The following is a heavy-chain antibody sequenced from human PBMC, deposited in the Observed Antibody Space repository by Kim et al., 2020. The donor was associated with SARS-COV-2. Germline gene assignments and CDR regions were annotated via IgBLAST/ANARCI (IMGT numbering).Heavy chain of an antibody. CDR2: ISTYTGNP. CDR3: ARGYGSGRPIFGL. Sequence: ASVKVSCKASGYTFTSYPMNWVRQAPGQGLEWMGWISTYTGNPTYAQGFTGRFVFSLDTSVSTAYLQISSLKADDTAVYFCARGYGSGRPIFGLWGQGTLVTVSS. J-gene: IGHJ5*02. CDR1: GYTFTSYP. D-gene: IGHD3-10*01. V-gene: IGHV7-4-1*02.